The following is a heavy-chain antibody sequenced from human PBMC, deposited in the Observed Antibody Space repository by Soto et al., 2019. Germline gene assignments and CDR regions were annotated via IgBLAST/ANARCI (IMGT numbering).Heavy chain of an antibody. CDR3: ARQRSSNYYYYGMDV. Sequence: PGGSLRLSCAASGFTFSSYAMSWVRQAPGKGLEWVSAISGSGGSTYYADSVKGRFTISRDNSKNTLYLQMNSLKASDTAMYYCARQRSSNYYYYGMDVWGQGTTVTV. J-gene: IGHJ6*02. CDR2: ISGSGGST. CDR1: GFTFSSYA. D-gene: IGHD6-6*01. V-gene: IGHV3-23*01.